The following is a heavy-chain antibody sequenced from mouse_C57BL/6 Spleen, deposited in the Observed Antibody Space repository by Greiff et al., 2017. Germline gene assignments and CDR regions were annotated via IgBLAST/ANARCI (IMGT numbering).Heavy chain of an antibody. Sequence: QVQLQQSGAELVRPGTSVKVSCKASGYAFTNYLLEWVKQRPGQGLEWLGVINPGSGGTNYNEKFQGKATLTADKSSSTAYMQLSSRTSEDSAVYFCARPQYYGSPPFAYWGQGTLVTVSA. D-gene: IGHD1-1*01. CDR1: GYAFTNYL. J-gene: IGHJ3*01. V-gene: IGHV1-54*01. CDR3: ARPQYYGSPPFAY. CDR2: INPGSGGT.